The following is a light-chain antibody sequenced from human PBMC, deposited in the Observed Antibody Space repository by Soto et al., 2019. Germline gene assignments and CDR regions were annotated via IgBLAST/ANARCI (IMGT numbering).Light chain of an antibody. Sequence: EIVMTQSPATLSVSQGERATLSCGASQSVRSYLAWYQQKPGQAPRLLIQGASTRAPGIPARFSGSGSGTDFTLTISSLQSEDFALYYCQQYDNWPQTFGQGTKV. V-gene: IGKV3-15*01. J-gene: IGKJ1*01. CDR3: QQYDNWPQT. CDR1: QSVRSY. CDR2: GAS.